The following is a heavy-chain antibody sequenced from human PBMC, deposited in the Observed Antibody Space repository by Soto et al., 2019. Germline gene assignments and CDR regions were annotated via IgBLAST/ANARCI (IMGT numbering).Heavy chain of an antibody. J-gene: IGHJ6*02. V-gene: IGHV3-53*01. CDR2: LYSGGST. D-gene: IGHD1-20*01. Sequence: GGSLRLSCAASGFTVSSNYMSWVRQAPGKGLEWVSVLYSGGSTYYANSVRGRFTISRDNSKNTLYLQMNSLRAEDTAVYYCARGRLTGSNYYGMDGWGQGTTVTVSS. CDR1: GFTVSSNY. CDR3: ARGRLTGSNYYGMDG.